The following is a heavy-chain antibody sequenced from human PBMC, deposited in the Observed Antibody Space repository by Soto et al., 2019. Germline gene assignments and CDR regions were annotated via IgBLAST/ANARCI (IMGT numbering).Heavy chain of an antibody. D-gene: IGHD3-3*01. CDR2: ISYDGSNK. Sequence: GGSLRLSCAASGFTFSNFAMTWVRQAPGAGLEWVAVISYDGSNKYYADSVKGRFTISRDNSKNTLYLQMNSLRAEDTAVYYCARDREYDFWSGPANPPHDYWGQGTLVTVSS. CDR1: GFTFSNFA. J-gene: IGHJ4*02. CDR3: ARDREYDFWSGPANPPHDY. V-gene: IGHV3-30-3*01.